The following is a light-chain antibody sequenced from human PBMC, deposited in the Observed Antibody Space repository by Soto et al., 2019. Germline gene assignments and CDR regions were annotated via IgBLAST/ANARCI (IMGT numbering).Light chain of an antibody. CDR3: QQYGDSPRT. Sequence: EIVLTQSPGTLSLSPGERATLSCRASQSVYSDYLAWYQQRPGQAPRLLIYGASSRVTGIPDRFSGSGSGTDFNLTISRLEPEDFAVYYCQQYGDSPRTFGLGTKVEIK. CDR1: QSVYSDY. CDR2: GAS. J-gene: IGKJ1*01. V-gene: IGKV3-20*01.